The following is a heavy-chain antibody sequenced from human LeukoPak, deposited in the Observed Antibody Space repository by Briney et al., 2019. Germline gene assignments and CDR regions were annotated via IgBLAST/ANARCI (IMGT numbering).Heavy chain of an antibody. Sequence: GGYLSPSCAASGFTFSDYRMNWVRQAPGKGLEWVSYISSSSNAIYYADSVKGRFTISRDNGKNTLYLQMNSLRAEDTAVYFCAKAQRTIRQYFFDGMFVWRQGPTVTVSS. J-gene: IGHJ6*02. V-gene: IGHV3-48*01. CDR3: AKAQRTIRQYFFDGMFV. D-gene: IGHD3-9*01. CDR1: GFTFSDYR. CDR2: ISSSSNAI.